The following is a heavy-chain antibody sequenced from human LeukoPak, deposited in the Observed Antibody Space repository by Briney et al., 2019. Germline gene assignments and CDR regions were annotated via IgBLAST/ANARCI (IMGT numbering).Heavy chain of an antibody. CDR2: IYYSGST. CDR3: ARDDRIAVAGSNYNYYYGMDV. CDR1: GGSLSSYY. Sequence: SETLSLTCTVSGGSLSSYYWSWIRQPPGKGLEWIGYIYYSGSTKYNPSLTSRVTISVDTSKNQFSLKLGSVTAADTAVYYGARDDRIAVAGSNYNYYYGMDVWGQGTTVTVSS. D-gene: IGHD6-19*01. J-gene: IGHJ6*02. V-gene: IGHV4-59*01.